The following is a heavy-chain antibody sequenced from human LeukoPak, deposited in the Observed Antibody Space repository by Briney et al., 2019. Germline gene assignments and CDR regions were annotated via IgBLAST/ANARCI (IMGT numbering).Heavy chain of an antibody. V-gene: IGHV4-59*12. CDR1: GGSISSYY. CDR2: IYHSGST. D-gene: IGHD2-15*01. Sequence: SETLSLTCTVSGGSISSYYWSWIRQPPGKGLEWIGEIYHSGSTNYNPSLKSRVTISVDKSKNQFSLKLSSVTAADTAVYYCARVGGYCSGGSCYSVQDYWGQGTLVTVSS. J-gene: IGHJ4*02. CDR3: ARVGGYCSGGSCYSVQDY.